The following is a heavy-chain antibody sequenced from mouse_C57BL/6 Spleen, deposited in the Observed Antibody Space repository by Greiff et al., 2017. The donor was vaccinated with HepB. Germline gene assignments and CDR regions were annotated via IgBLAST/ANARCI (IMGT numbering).Heavy chain of an antibody. CDR3: AREKYYVSGRGYAMDY. CDR1: GYAFSSYW. CDR2: IYPGDGDT. V-gene: IGHV1-80*01. Sequence: QVQLQQSGAELVKPGASVKISCKASGYAFSSYWMNWVKQRPGKGLEWIGQIYPGDGDTNYNGKFKGKATLTADKSSSTAYMQLRRLTSEDSAVYCCAREKYYVSGRGYAMDYWGQGTSVTVSS. J-gene: IGHJ4*01. D-gene: IGHD1-1*01.